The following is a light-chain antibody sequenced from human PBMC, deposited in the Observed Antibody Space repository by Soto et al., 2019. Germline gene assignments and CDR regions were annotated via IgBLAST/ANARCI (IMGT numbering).Light chain of an antibody. J-gene: IGLJ2*01. Sequence: QSVLTQPRSVSGSPGQSVTISCTGTSSDVGGYNYVSWYQQHPGKAPKLKIYDVSKRPSGVPDRFSGSKSGNTASLTISGLQAEDEADYYCCSYAGSYTAYVVFGGGTKVTVL. V-gene: IGLV2-11*01. CDR2: DVS. CDR3: CSYAGSYTAYVV. CDR1: SSDVGGYNY.